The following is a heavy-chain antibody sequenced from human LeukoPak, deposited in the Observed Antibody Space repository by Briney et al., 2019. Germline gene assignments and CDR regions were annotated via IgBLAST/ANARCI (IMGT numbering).Heavy chain of an antibody. CDR1: GGSFSGYY. Sequence: PSETLSLTCAVYGGSFSGYYWSWIRQPPGKGLEWIGEINHSGSTNYNPSLKSRVTISVDTSKNQFSLKLSSVTAADTAVYYCARKPPRRWQQLVRYYWGQGTLVTVSS. CDR2: INHSGST. CDR3: ARKPPRRWQQLVRYY. V-gene: IGHV4-34*01. J-gene: IGHJ4*02. D-gene: IGHD6-13*01.